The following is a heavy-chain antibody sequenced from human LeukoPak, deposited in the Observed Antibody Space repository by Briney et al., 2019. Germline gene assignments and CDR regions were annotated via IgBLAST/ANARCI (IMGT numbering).Heavy chain of an antibody. CDR1: GGSISSGGYY. J-gene: IGHJ3*02. V-gene: IGHV4-31*03. CDR3: SRYRIGYAFDI. D-gene: IGHD1-1*01. CDR2: IYYSGST. Sequence: SETLSLTCTVSGGSISSGGYYWSWIRQHPGKGLEWIGYIYYSGSTYYNPSLKSRVTISVDTSKNRFSLKLSSVTAADTAVYYCSRYRIGYAFDIWGQGTMVTVSS.